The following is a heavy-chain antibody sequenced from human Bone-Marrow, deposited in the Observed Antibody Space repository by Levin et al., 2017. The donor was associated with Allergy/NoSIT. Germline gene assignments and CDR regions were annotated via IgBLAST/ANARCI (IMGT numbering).Heavy chain of an antibody. D-gene: IGHD6-13*01. CDR2: IYSGGGT. Sequence: PSETLSLTCTVSGDSINNYNYYWGWVRQPPGKGLEWIGNIYSGGGTSYNPSLQSRVTISVDTSKSQFFLHLRSVSAADTAVYFCVRQGGVFSYSSSWHVDLWGRGILVS. CDR3: VRQGGVFSYSSSWHVDL. J-gene: IGHJ5*02. V-gene: IGHV4-39*01. CDR1: GDSINNYNYY.